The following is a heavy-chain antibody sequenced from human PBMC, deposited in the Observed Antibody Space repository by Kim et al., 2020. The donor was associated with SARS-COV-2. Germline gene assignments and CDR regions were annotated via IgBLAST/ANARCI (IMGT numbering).Heavy chain of an antibody. CDR3: AKGRGGDTIPWYFDL. D-gene: IGHD2-21*02. CDR1: GLTFSSYS. Sequence: GGSLRLSCAASGLTFSSYSMNWVRQAPGKGLEWVSYLSSSGGTIFYADSVKGRFPISRDNAKNSLYLQMNSLRDEDTAVYYCAKGRGGDTIPWYFDLWGRGTLVAV. J-gene: IGHJ2*01. CDR2: LSSSGGTI. V-gene: IGHV3-48*02.